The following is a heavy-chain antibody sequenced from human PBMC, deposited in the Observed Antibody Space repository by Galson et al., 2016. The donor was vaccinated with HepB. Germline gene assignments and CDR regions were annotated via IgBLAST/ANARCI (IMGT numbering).Heavy chain of an antibody. Sequence: SCKASGGTFSSYAISWVRQAPGKGLEWMGGIIPIFGTANYAQKFQGRVTITADESTSTAYMALSSLRSEDSAVYYCATSGYSGYERWFDPGGQGTLVTVSS. CDR2: IIPIFGTA. J-gene: IGHJ5*02. CDR1: GGTFSSYA. V-gene: IGHV1-69*01. D-gene: IGHD5-12*01. CDR3: ATSGYSGYERWFDP.